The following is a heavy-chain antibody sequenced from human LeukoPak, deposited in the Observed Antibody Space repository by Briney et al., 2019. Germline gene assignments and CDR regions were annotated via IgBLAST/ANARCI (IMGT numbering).Heavy chain of an antibody. CDR3: AKDLIAARHLDDFQH. D-gene: IGHD6-6*01. CDR1: GFTVSSNY. CDR2: ISGSGGST. V-gene: IGHV3-23*01. Sequence: GGSLRLSCAASGFTVSSNYMSWVRQAPGKGLEWVSAISGSGGSTYYADSVKGRFTISRDNSKNTLYLQMNSLRAEDTAVYYCAKDLIAARHLDDFQHWGQGTLVTVSS. J-gene: IGHJ1*01.